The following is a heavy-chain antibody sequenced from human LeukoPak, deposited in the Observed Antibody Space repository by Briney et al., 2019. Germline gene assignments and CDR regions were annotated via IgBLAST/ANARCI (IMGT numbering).Heavy chain of an antibody. CDR2: IYHSGST. Sequence: SETLSLTSAVSGYSISSGYYWGWIRQPPGKGLEWIGSIYHSGSTYYNPSLKSRVTISVDTSKNQFSLKLSSVTAADTAVYYCAGTARTIFGVVVDYWGQGTLVTVSS. CDR1: GYSISSGYY. J-gene: IGHJ4*02. CDR3: AGTARTIFGVVVDY. V-gene: IGHV4-38-2*01. D-gene: IGHD3-3*01.